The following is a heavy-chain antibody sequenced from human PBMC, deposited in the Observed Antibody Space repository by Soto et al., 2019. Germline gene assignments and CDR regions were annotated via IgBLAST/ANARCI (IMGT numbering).Heavy chain of an antibody. CDR2: IDYSGST. V-gene: IGHV4-39*01. J-gene: IGHJ4*02. CDR1: GGSISSNTYY. Sequence: PSETLSLTCTVSGGSISSNTYYWGWIRQSPGKGLEWIGSIDYSGSTYYNPSLKSRVTIDTSKNQFSLKLSSVTAADTAVYYCARPLFPINYFDYWGQGTLVTVSS. CDR3: ARPLFPINYFDY.